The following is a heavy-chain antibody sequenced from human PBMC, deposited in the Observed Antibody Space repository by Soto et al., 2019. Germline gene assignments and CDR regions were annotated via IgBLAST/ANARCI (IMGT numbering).Heavy chain of an antibody. Sequence: GESLKISCAASGFTFSSYAMSWVRQAPGKGLEWVSAISGSGGSTYYADSVKGRFTISRDNSKNTLYLQMNSLRAEDTAVYYCAKGGDGYNLDAFDIWGQGTMVTVSS. V-gene: IGHV3-23*01. CDR3: AKGGDGYNLDAFDI. J-gene: IGHJ3*02. CDR1: GFTFSSYA. D-gene: IGHD5-12*01. CDR2: ISGSGGST.